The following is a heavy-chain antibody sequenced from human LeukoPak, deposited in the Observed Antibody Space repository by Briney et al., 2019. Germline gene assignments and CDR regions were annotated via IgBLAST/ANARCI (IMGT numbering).Heavy chain of an antibody. CDR2: INSDGGST. D-gene: IGHD5-24*01. V-gene: IGHV3-74*01. J-gene: IGHJ4*02. CDR3: ARRIQGMAPYYFDY. CDR1: GFTLSRYW. Sequence: GGSLRLSCTAPGFTLSRYWIHWVRQAPRRGLVWVSRINSDGGSTSYADSVKGRFTISRDNAKKTLYLQMNSVRAEDAAVYYCARRIQGMAPYYFDYWGQGTLVTVSS.